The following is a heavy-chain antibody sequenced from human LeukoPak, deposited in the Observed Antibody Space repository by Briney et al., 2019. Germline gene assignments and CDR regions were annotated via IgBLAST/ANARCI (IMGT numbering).Heavy chain of an antibody. D-gene: IGHD3-10*01. CDR2: IHYSGST. Sequence: PSQTLSLTCTVSGGSISSDDYYWSWIRQPPGKGLEWIGHIHYSGSTDYNPSLKSRVTISVDTSKNQFSLKLSSVTAADTAVYYCVRDRKLVRGVILSVYGMDVWGQVTTVTVSS. CDR1: GGSISSDDYY. CDR3: VRDRKLVRGVILSVYGMDV. J-gene: IGHJ6*02. V-gene: IGHV4-30-4*01.